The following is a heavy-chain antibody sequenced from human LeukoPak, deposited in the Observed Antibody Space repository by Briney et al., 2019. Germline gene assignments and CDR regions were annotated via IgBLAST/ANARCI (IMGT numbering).Heavy chain of an antibody. V-gene: IGHV4-61*08. CDR1: GGSISSGGYS. D-gene: IGHD3-22*01. CDR3: ARGDYYDSSGYYYIH. CDR2: IYYSGST. Sequence: PSETLSLTCAVSGGSISSGGYSWSWIRQPPGKGLEWIGYIYYSGSTNYNPSLKSRVTISVDTSKNQFSLKLSSVTAADTAVYYCARGDYYDSSGYYYIHWGQGTLVTVSS. J-gene: IGHJ4*02.